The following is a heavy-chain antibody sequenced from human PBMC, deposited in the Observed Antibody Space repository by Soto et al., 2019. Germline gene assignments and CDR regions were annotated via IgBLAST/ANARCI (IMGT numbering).Heavy chain of an antibody. CDR3: QRGAVAGHHFDY. CDR2: MNPNSGNT. CDR1: GYTFTSYD. Sequence: QVQLVQSGAEVKKPGASVKVSCKASGYTFTSYDINWVRQATGQGLEWMGWMNPNSGNTGYAQKFQGRVTITRNNSISTAYMELSSLRSEDTAVYYCQRGAVAGHHFDYWGQGTLVTVSS. D-gene: IGHD6-19*01. V-gene: IGHV1-8*01. J-gene: IGHJ4*02.